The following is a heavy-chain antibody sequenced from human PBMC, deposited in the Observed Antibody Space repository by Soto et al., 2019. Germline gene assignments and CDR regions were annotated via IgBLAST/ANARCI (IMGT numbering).Heavy chain of an antibody. CDR3: ARDVYRYGRLDY. D-gene: IGHD5-18*01. CDR2: IIPIFGTA. J-gene: IGHJ4*02. Sequence: SVKVSCKASGGTFSSYAISWVRQAPGQGLEWMGGIIPIFGTANYAQKFQGRVTITADESTSTAYMELSSLRSEDTAVYYCARDVYRYGRLDYWGQGTLVTVSS. V-gene: IGHV1-69*13. CDR1: GGTFSSYA.